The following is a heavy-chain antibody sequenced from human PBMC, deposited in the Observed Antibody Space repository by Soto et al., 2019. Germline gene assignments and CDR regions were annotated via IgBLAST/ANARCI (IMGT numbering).Heavy chain of an antibody. V-gene: IGHV2-5*01. Sequence: QITLKESGPTLVKPTQTLTLTCTLSGFSHSTSGVAVGWIRQPPGQALEWLGHIYWNDDKYYSTSLKSRLSLSKDTSKNQVVLTMTNVDPLDTGTDYCARLLSAALFSYDLWGQGTLVTVSS. CDR3: ARLLSAALFSYDL. J-gene: IGHJ5*02. D-gene: IGHD1-26*01. CDR1: GFSHSTSGVA. CDR2: IYWNDDK.